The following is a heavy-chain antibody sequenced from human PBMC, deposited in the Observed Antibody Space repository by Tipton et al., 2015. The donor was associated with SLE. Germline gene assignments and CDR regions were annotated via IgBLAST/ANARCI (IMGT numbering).Heavy chain of an antibody. CDR3: ARVTHIYYSYYMDV. V-gene: IGHV4-59*01. Sequence: TLSLTCTVSGDSIGGYFWSWIRQPPGKGLEWIGYVHYSGSTNSNPSLKSRVTMSVDTSKNQFSLKLGSVTAADTAVYYCARVTHIYYSYYMDVWGKGTTVTVSS. CDR2: VHYSGST. J-gene: IGHJ6*03. CDR1: GDSIGGYF.